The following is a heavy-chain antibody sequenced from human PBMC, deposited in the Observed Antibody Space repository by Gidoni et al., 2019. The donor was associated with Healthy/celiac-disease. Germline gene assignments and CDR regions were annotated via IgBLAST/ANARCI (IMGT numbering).Heavy chain of an antibody. CDR2: MYWNDDK. CDR1: GFSLCTSGVG. J-gene: IGHJ4*02. V-gene: IGHV2-5*01. D-gene: IGHD1-26*01. Sequence: QLTLQESGPPLVKLTQTLTLPCTFSGFSLCTSGVGVGCIRQPPGKALEWLALMYWNDDKRYSPSLKSRLTITKDTSKNQVVLTMTNMDPVDTATYYWAHSYFGSHYCDYWGQGTLGTVSS. CDR3: AHSYFGSHYCDY.